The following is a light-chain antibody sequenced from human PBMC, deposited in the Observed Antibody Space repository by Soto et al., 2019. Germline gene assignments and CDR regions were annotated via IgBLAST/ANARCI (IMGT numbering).Light chain of an antibody. J-gene: IGKJ4*01. V-gene: IGKV3-11*01. CDR1: QSVTRDY. CDR2: DAS. CDR3: QQRSYWPPT. Sequence: EIVLTHSPGTLSLSPCERATLSFSASQSVTRDYLAWYQQKPGQAPRLLIYDASKRATGIPARFSGSGSGTDFTLTISSLEPEDFAVYYCQQRSYWPPTFGGGTKVDIK.